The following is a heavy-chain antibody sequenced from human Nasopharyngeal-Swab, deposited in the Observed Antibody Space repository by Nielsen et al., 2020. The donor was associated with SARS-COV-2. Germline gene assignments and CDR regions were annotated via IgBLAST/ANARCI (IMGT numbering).Heavy chain of an antibody. CDR1: GYSFTSYW. Sequence: GESLKISCKGSGYSFTSYWIGWVRQMPGKGLEWMGIIYPGDSDTRYSPSFQGQVTISADKSISTACLQWSSLKASDTAMYYCARLLVPAAIRPLYYFDYWGQGTLVTVSS. V-gene: IGHV5-51*01. D-gene: IGHD2-2*02. J-gene: IGHJ4*02. CDR2: IYPGDSDT. CDR3: ARLLVPAAIRPLYYFDY.